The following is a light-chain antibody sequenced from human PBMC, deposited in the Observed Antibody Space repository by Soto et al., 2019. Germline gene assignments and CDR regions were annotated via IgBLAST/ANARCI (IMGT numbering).Light chain of an antibody. CDR3: VVWDNSMNGVA. J-gene: IGLJ2*01. V-gene: IGLV1-47*01. CDR1: NSSMGRNY. CDR2: RND. Sequence: QSVLTQTPSASGTPGQSVTISCSGSNSSMGRNYVYWYQQVPGTAPKLLMYRNDVRPSGVPDRFTGSKSGTSASLAISGLRSEDEADYYCVVWDNSMNGVAFGGGTKLTVL.